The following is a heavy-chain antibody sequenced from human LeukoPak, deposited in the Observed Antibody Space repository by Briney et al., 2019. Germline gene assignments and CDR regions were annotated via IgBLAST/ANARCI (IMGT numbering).Heavy chain of an antibody. CDR2: ISSSSSYI. V-gene: IGHV3-21*01. D-gene: IGHD1-7*01. CDR3: ARESEDWNYDY. J-gene: IGHJ4*02. Sequence: GGSLRPSCAASGFTFSSYSMNWVRQAPGKGLEWVSSISSSSSYIYYADSVKGRFTISRDNAKNSLYLQMNSLRAEDTAVYYCARESEDWNYDYWGQGTLVTVSS. CDR1: GFTFSSYS.